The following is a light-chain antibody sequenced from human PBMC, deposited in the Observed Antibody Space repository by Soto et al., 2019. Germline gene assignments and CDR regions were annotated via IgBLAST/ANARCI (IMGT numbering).Light chain of an antibody. CDR3: QQYKSYPLT. V-gene: IGKV1-5*01. Sequence: DIQMTQSPSTLSASVGDRVTITCRASQSIRSWLAWYQQKPGKAPNLLIYDASSLKSGVPSKFRGSGSGTEFTLTISSLQPDDYATYYCQQYKSYPLTFGQGTKVDIK. CDR2: DAS. J-gene: IGKJ1*01. CDR1: QSIRSW.